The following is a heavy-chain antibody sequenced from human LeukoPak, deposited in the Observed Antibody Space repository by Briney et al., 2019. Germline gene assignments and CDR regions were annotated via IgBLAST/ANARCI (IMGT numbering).Heavy chain of an antibody. CDR3: AITQGGIAGYYFDY. V-gene: IGHV3-23*01. CDR2: ISGSGGST. CDR1: GFTFSDYA. D-gene: IGHD6-13*01. J-gene: IGHJ4*02. Sequence: GGSLRLSCTASGFTFSDYAMSWVRQAPGKGLEWVSGISGSGGSTYYADSVKGRFTISRDNSKNTLYLQMNSLRAEDTAVYYCAITQGGIAGYYFDYWGQGTLVTVSS.